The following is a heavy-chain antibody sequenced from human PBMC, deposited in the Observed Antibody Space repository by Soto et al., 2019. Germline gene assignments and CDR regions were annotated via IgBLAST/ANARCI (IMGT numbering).Heavy chain of an antibody. CDR1: GGSISSYY. CDR2: MYHSGST. D-gene: IGHD3-9*01. Sequence: SETLSLTCTVSGGSISSYYWSWIRQPPGKGLEWIGYMYHSGSTYYNPSLKSRVTISVDTSKNQFSLKLSSVTAADTAVYYCASGGPDYDILTGYYFDYWGQGTLVTVSS. V-gene: IGHV4-59*04. J-gene: IGHJ4*02. CDR3: ASGGPDYDILTGYYFDY.